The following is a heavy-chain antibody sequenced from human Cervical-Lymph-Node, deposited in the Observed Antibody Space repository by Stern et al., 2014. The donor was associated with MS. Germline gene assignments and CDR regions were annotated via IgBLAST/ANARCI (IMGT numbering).Heavy chain of an antibody. CDR2: FFYGGST. J-gene: IGHJ6*02. D-gene: IGHD6-13*01. V-gene: IGHV4-39*01. CDR3: ASAKGYGSSWYLLYGMDV. Sequence: QLQLQESGPGLVKPLETLSLTCTVSGGSISSPSSCWGWVRQPPGKGLEWIGSFFYGGSTYDNPSLRGRVTISADTSKNAFSLKLRSVTATDTAAYYCASAKGYGSSWYLLYGMDVWGQGTTVTVSS. CDR1: GGSISSPSSC.